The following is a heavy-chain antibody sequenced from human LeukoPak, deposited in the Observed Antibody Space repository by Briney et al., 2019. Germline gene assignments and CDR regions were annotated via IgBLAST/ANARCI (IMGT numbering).Heavy chain of an antibody. CDR2: ISYDGSNK. CDR1: GFTFSSYG. V-gene: IGHV3-30*03. CDR3: ARPYCSSTSCRYYYYGMDV. D-gene: IGHD2-2*01. J-gene: IGHJ6*02. Sequence: GVALRLSCAASGFTFSSYGMHWVRQAPGKGLEWVAVISYDGSNKYYADSVKGRFTISRDNSKNTLYLQMNSPRAEDTAVYYCARPYCSSTSCRYYYYGMDVWGQGTTVTVSS.